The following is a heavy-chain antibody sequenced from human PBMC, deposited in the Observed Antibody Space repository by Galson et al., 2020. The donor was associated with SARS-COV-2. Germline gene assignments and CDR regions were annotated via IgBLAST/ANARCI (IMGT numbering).Heavy chain of an antibody. D-gene: IGHD1-26*01. V-gene: IGHV4-31*03. CDR1: GDSISTDGHF. Sequence: SETLSLTCTVSGDSISTDGHFWTWIRQPPGKGLEWLGYIYHSGTAYYNPSLKSRLTLAVDKSQNQFFLRLTSVTAADTAVYFCARTSGELDIWGQGTKVTVSS. J-gene: IGHJ3*02. CDR2: IYHSGTA. CDR3: ARTSGELDI.